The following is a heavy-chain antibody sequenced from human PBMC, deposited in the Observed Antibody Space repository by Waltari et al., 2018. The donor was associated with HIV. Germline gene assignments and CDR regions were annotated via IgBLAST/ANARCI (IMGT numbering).Heavy chain of an antibody. Sequence: EVQLVESGGGLVQPGRSLRLSCAASGFTFYDYAMQRVRQAPGKGVKGVAGIGWNSGSRGYADSVKGRFTSSRDNAKNALYLQMNSLRAEETDLYYCAKDLAQYGSHGWSLDYWGQGTLVTVSS. J-gene: IGHJ4*02. CDR2: IGWNSGSR. D-gene: IGHD6-6*01. CDR3: AKDLAQYGSHGWSLDY. V-gene: IGHV3-9*01. CDR1: GFTFYDYA.